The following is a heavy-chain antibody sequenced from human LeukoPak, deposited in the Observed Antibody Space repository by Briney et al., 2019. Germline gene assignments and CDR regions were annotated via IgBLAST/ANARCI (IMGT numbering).Heavy chain of an antibody. D-gene: IGHD7-27*01. Sequence: GGSLRLSCAASGFTVSAYAMAWVRQAPGKGLEWVSTITTSDGNTYYADSVKGRLTVSRDNSKNTLILQMNSLRAEDTAVYYCAKDGGLWVSAHWGDSWGRGTLVTVSS. V-gene: IGHV3-23*01. J-gene: IGHJ4*02. CDR3: AKDGGLWVSAHWGDS. CDR1: GFTVSAYA. CDR2: ITTSDGNT.